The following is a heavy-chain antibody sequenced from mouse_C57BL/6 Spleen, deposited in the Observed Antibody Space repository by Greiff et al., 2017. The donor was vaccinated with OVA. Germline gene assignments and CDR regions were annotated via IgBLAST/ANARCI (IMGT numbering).Heavy chain of an antibody. J-gene: IGHJ2*01. CDR1: GFTFSDYY. V-gene: IGHV5-16*01. CDR3: ARDHYGSSLDD. D-gene: IGHD1-1*01. Sequence: VKLVESEGGLVQPGSSMKLSCTASGFTFSDYYMAWVRQVPEKGLEWVANINYDGSSTYYLDSLKSRFIISRDNAKNILYLQMSSLKSEDTATYYCARDHYGSSLDDWGQGTTLTVSS. CDR2: INYDGSST.